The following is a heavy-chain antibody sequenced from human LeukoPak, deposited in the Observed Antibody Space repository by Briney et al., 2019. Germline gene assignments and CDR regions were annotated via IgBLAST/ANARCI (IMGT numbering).Heavy chain of an antibody. CDR3: ARGSEWLRDYDY. CDR1: GYIFTGHY. D-gene: IGHD5-12*01. CDR2: INPKTGGT. J-gene: IGHJ4*02. Sequence: TSVKVSCKASGYIFTGHYMNWVRQVPGQGLEWMGRINPKTGGTNYAQNFQGRVTMTRDTSISTTYMELSRLRPDDTAVYYCARGSEWLRDYDYWGQGTLVTVSS. V-gene: IGHV1-2*06.